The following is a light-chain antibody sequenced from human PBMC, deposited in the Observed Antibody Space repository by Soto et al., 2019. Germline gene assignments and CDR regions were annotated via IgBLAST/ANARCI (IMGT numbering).Light chain of an antibody. CDR1: QSISRG. V-gene: IGKV1-5*01. Sequence: DIQMTQSPSTLSSSVGDRVTITFRASQSISRGLAWYQQKPGKAPNLLIYDASTLESGVPSRFSGSGSGTEFTLTISCLHPDDFATYYCQQYDSYSPLTFGGGTKVDIK. J-gene: IGKJ4*01. CDR3: QQYDSYSPLT. CDR2: DAS.